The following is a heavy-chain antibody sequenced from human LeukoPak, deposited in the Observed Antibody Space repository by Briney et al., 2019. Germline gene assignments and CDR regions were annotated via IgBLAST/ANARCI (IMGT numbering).Heavy chain of an antibody. D-gene: IGHD1-7*01. V-gene: IGHV1-2*02. CDR1: GYTFTGYY. Sequence: ASVKVSCKASGYTFTGYYMHWVRQAPGQGLEWMGWINPNSGGTNYAQKFQGRVTMTRDTSISTAYMELRSLRSDDTAVYYCARDVKYNWNYEKQTNFDYWGRGTLVTVSS. CDR2: INPNSGGT. CDR3: ARDVKYNWNYEKQTNFDY. J-gene: IGHJ4*02.